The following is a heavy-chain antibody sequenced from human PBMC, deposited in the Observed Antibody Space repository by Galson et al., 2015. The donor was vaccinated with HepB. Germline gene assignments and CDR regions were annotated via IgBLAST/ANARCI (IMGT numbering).Heavy chain of an antibody. V-gene: IGHV3-21*01. J-gene: IGHJ4*02. D-gene: IGHD5-18*01. Sequence: SLRLSCAASGFTFSSYSMSWVRQAPGKGLEWVSSISSSSSYIYYADSVKGRFTISRDNAKNSLYLQMNSLRAEDTAVYYCARDIEYSHLERYYFDYWGQGTLVTVSS. CDR1: GFTFSSYS. CDR2: ISSSSSYI. CDR3: ARDIEYSHLERYYFDY.